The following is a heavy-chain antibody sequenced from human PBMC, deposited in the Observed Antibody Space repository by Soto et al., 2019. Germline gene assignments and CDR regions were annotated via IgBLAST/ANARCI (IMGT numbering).Heavy chain of an antibody. Sequence: QVQLVQSGAEVKKPGSSVKVSCKASGGTFSSYTISWVRQAPGQGPEWMGRIIPILGIANYAQKFQGRVTITAVKATSTAYMEQSSLRSEDTAVYYCARDRGYSSSWYDYWGQGTLVTVSS. CDR3: ARDRGYSSSWYDY. CDR2: IIPILGIA. J-gene: IGHJ4*02. V-gene: IGHV1-69*08. D-gene: IGHD6-13*01. CDR1: GGTFSSYT.